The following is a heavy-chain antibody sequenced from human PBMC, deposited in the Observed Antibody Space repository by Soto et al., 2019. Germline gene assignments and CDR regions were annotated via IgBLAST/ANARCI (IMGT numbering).Heavy chain of an antibody. CDR3: ARQLTYYDILTGYFHYYYYGMDV. Sequence: GASVKVSCKASGYTFTSYAMHWVRQAPGQRLEWMGWINAGNGNTKYSQKFQGRFTISRDNSKNTLYLQMGSLRAEDMAVYYCARQLTYYDILTGYFHYYYYGMDVWGQGTTVTVSS. J-gene: IGHJ6*02. V-gene: IGHV1-3*03. D-gene: IGHD3-9*01. CDR2: INAGNGNT. CDR1: GYTFTSYA.